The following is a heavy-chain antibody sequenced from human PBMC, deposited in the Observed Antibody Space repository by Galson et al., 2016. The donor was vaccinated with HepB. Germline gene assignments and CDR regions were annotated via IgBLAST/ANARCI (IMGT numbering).Heavy chain of an antibody. Sequence: SLRLSCAASGFTFSSHTMNWVRQAPGKGLEWVASITSSSNYINYADSVRGRFTLSRDNAKKSLYLQMNSLRAEDTAVYFCGRELSAMVSPLDYWGQGALVTVSS. J-gene: IGHJ4*02. CDR3: GRELSAMVSPLDY. CDR1: GFTFSSHT. CDR2: ITSSSNYI. V-gene: IGHV3-21*01. D-gene: IGHD5-18*01.